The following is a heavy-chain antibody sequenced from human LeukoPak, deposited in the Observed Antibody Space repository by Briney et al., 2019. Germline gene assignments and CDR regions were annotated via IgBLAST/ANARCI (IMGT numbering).Heavy chain of an antibody. V-gene: IGHV1-8*02. CDR3: ARGEDYYDSSGHHQDY. CDR1: GGTFSSYA. Sequence: ASVKVSCKASGGTFSSYAISWVRQAPGQGLEWMGWMNPNSGNTGYAQKFQGRVTMTRNTSISTAYMELSSLRSEDTAVYYCARGEDYYDSSGHHQDYWGQGTLVTVSS. D-gene: IGHD3-22*01. CDR2: MNPNSGNT. J-gene: IGHJ4*02.